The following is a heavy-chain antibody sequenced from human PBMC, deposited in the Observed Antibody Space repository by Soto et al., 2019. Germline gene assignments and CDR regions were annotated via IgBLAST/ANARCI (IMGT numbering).Heavy chain of an antibody. D-gene: IGHD3-9*01. CDR2: IYYSGST. J-gene: IGHJ4*02. Sequence: SETLFLTCTVSGGSISSYYWSWIRQPPGKGLEWIGYIYYSGSTNYNPSLKNRVTISVDTSKNQFSLKLSSVTAADTAVYYCARGMAEEQIFYSFDYWGQGALVTVSS. V-gene: IGHV4-59*12. CDR3: ARGMAEEQIFYSFDY. CDR1: GGSISSYY.